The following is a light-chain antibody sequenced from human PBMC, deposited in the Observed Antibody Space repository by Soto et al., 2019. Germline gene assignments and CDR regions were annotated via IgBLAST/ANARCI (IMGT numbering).Light chain of an antibody. CDR3: QQSYRSPYT. CDR1: QSINIY. Sequence: IQMTQSPSSLSASVGDSVTVTCRASQSINIYLNWYQQKPGKAPTLLIYGASSLQSGVPSRFTGGGSRTEFALTSSSLQPVDFATYYCQQSYRSPYTFGQGTKLEIK. J-gene: IGKJ2*01. V-gene: IGKV1-39*01. CDR2: GAS.